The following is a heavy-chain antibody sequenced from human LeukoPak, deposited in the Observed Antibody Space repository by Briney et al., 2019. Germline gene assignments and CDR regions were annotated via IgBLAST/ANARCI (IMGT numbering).Heavy chain of an antibody. CDR2: INHSGST. J-gene: IGHJ4*02. CDR1: GGSFSGYY. CDR3: ARQRGYYGSGSYSY. V-gene: IGHV4-34*01. D-gene: IGHD3-10*01. Sequence: PSETLSLTCAVYGGSFSGYYWSWIRQPPGKGLEWIGEINHSGSTNYNPSLKSRVTISVDTSKNQFSLKLSSVTAADTAVYYCARQRGYYGSGSYSYWGQGTLVTVSS.